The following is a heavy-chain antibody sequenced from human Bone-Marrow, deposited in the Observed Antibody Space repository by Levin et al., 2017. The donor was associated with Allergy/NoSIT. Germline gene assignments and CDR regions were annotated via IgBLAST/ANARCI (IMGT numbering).Heavy chain of an antibody. J-gene: IGHJ6*02. CDR2: IKQDGSEK. CDR3: ARAVLGYYDSSGYKSNYYYYYGMDV. V-gene: IGHV3-7*04. CDR1: GFTFSSYW. Sequence: LSLTCAASGFTFSSYWMSWVRQAPGKGLEWVANIKQDGSEKYYVDSVKGRFTISRDNAKNSLYLQMNSLRAEDTAVYYCARAVLGYYDSSGYKSNYYYYYGMDVWGQGTTVTVSS. D-gene: IGHD3-22*01.